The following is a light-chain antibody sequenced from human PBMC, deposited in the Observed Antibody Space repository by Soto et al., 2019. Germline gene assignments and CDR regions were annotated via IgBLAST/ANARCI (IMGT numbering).Light chain of an antibody. CDR2: GAS. CDR3: QHYGNSPIT. V-gene: IGKV3-20*01. CDR1: QSVSSNY. Sequence: EIVLTQSPGTLSLSPGERATLSCRASQSVSSNYLAWYQQTPGQAPRLLIYGASSRATGIPDRFSGSGSGTDFSLTISRLEPEDFAVYYCQHYGNSPITFGQGTLLEIK. J-gene: IGKJ5*01.